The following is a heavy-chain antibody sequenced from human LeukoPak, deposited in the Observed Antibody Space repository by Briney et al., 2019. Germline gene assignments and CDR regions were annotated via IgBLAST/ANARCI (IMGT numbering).Heavy chain of an antibody. CDR2: IIPIFGKA. J-gene: IGHJ3*02. CDR1: GGTFTSYA. CDR3: ARGTVDTATKSSHAFDI. V-gene: IGHV1-69*06. D-gene: IGHD5-18*01. Sequence: SVKVSCKASGGTFTSYAISWVRQAPGQGLEWMGGIIPIFGKANYAQKFQGRVTITADKSTSTAYMELSSLRSEDTAVYYCARGTVDTATKSSHAFDIWGQGTMFTVSS.